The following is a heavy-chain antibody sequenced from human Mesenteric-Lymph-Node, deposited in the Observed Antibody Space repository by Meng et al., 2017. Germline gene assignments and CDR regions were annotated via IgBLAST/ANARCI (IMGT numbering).Heavy chain of an antibody. CDR3: ARDYGDYSVY. D-gene: IGHD4-17*01. J-gene: IGHJ4*02. Sequence: ASVKVSRKASGYTFTDYYMHWVRQAPGQGLEWMGWINPSSGGTNYAQKFQGRVTMTRDTSISTAYMELSRLRSDDTAVYYCARDYGDYSVYWGQGTLVTVSS. V-gene: IGHV1-2*02. CDR1: GYTFTDYY. CDR2: INPSSGGT.